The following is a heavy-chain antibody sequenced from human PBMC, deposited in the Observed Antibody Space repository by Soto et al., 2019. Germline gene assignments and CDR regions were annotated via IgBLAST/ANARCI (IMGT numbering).Heavy chain of an antibody. V-gene: IGHV3-15*01. CDR3: MTHAVINGRGH. CDR1: GFTFRNDW. Sequence: EVQLVESGGGLATPGGSLRLSCAASGFTFRNDWMNWVRQAPGKGLEWVARIKTKIDGGTTDYAAPVKGRFFISRDDSQNTLFLQMNSLQIEDTAVYYCMTHAVINGRGHWGRGTLVTVAP. J-gene: IGHJ4*02. CDR2: IKTKIDGGTT. D-gene: IGHD2-8*01.